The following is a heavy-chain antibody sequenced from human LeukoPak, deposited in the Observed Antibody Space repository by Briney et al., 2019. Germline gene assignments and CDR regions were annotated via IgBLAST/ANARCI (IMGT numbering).Heavy chain of an antibody. CDR3: VRGGFIAAAGLFDS. D-gene: IGHD6-13*01. J-gene: IGHJ4*02. CDR2: TYYRSKWYS. Sequence: SQTLSLTFAISGDSVSSDSAAWNWIRQSPARGLEWLGRTYYRSKWYSDYAVSVKSRITINSDTSKNQFSLQLNSVTPEDTAVYYCVRGGFIAAAGLFDSWGQGTLVTVSS. V-gene: IGHV6-1*01. CDR1: GDSVSSDSAA.